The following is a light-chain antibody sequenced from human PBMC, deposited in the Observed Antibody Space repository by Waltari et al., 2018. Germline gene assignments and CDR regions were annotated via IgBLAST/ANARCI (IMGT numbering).Light chain of an antibody. Sequence: SALTQPASVSASPGQSITISCTGTSSDVGGYNFVSWYQQHPGKAPQVIIFEISKRPSGVSNRFSGSKSGNTASLTSSGLQAEDEANYYCCAYVGYSTWVFGGGTKLTVV. CDR1: SSDVGGYNF. J-gene: IGLJ3*02. V-gene: IGLV2-23*02. CDR2: EIS. CDR3: CAYVGYSTWV.